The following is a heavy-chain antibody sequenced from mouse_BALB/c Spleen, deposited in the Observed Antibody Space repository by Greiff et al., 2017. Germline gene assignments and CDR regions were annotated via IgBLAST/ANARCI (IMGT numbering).Heavy chain of an antibody. CDR3: ARSGYRYDEGAMDY. D-gene: IGHD2-14*01. CDR1: GFSLTSYG. Sequence: VKLMESGPGLVQPSQSLSITCTVSGFSLTSYGVHWVRQSPGKGLEWLGVIWSGGSTDYNAAFISRLSISKDNSKSQVFFKMNSLQANDTAIYYCARSGYRYDEGAMDYWGQGTSVTVSS. V-gene: IGHV2-2*02. J-gene: IGHJ4*01. CDR2: IWSGGST.